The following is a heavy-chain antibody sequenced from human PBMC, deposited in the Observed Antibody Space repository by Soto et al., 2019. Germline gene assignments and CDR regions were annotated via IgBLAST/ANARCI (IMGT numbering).Heavy chain of an antibody. CDR1: GYTFTSYY. CDR3: ARVISGGSPKAMDV. CDR2: INTSGGGT. J-gene: IGHJ6*02. D-gene: IGHD2-15*01. Sequence: ASVKVSCKASGYTFTSYYMHWVRQAPGQGLEWLGIINTSGGGTSYAQKFQGRVSMTRDTSTSTVYMELSSLRSEDTAVYYCARVISGGSPKAMDVWGQGTTVTSP. V-gene: IGHV1-46*01.